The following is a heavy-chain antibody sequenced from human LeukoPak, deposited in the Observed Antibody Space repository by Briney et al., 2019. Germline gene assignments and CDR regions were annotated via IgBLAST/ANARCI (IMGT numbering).Heavy chain of an antibody. CDR2: IIPIFGTA. Sequence: GASVKLSYKASGGTFSSYAISCVRQAPGQGLEWMGGIIPIFGTANYAQKFQGRVTITADESPSTAYMEPSRLRSEDTAVYYCARTVATYYYDSSGYYLNWFDPWGQGTLVTVSS. J-gene: IGHJ5*02. V-gene: IGHV1-69*13. D-gene: IGHD3-22*01. CDR1: GGTFSSYA. CDR3: ARTVATYYYDSSGYYLNWFDP.